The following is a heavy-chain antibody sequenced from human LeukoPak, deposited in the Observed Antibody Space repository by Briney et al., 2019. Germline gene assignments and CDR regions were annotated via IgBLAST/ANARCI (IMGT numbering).Heavy chain of an antibody. CDR2: ISYDGSNK. V-gene: IGHV3-30-3*01. Sequence: GGSLRLSCAASGFTFSSYAMHWVRPAPGKGLEWVAVISYDGSNKYYADSVKGRFTISRDNSKNTLYLQMNSLRAEDTAVYYCARGGLWFGEFYIPHIDYWGQGTLVTVSS. CDR3: ARGGLWFGEFYIPHIDY. CDR1: GFTFSSYA. D-gene: IGHD3-10*01. J-gene: IGHJ4*02.